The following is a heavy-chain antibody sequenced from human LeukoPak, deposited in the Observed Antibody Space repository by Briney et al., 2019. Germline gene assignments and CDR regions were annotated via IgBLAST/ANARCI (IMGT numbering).Heavy chain of an antibody. CDR3: ARARGLYQLLRAHYYYYYIDL. J-gene: IGHJ6*03. CDR1: GGTFSSYA. Sequence: SVKVSCKASGGTFSSYAISWVRQAPGQGLEWMGGIIPIFGTANYAQKFQGRVKITTDESTSTAYMELSSLRSEDTAVYYCARARGLYQLLRAHYYYYYIDLWGKGTTVTASS. V-gene: IGHV1-69*05. D-gene: IGHD2-2*01. CDR2: IIPIFGTA.